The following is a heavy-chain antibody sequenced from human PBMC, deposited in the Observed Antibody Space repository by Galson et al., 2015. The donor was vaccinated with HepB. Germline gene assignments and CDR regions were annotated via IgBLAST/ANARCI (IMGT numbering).Heavy chain of an antibody. V-gene: IGHV3-11*06. J-gene: IGHJ5*02. D-gene: IGHD2-15*01. CDR1: GLTISDYY. CDR2: ISSSSSYT. Sequence: SLRLSCAASGLTISDYYMSWIRQAPGKGLEWVSYISSSSSYTNYADSVKGRFTISRDNAKKSLYLQMNSLRAEDTAVYYCARALGYCTGGNCYGSDPWGQRTLVTVSS. CDR3: ARALGYCTGGNCYGSDP.